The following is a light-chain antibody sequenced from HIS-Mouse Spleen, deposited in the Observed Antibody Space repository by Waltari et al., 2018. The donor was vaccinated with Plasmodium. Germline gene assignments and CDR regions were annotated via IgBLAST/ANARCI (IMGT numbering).Light chain of an antibody. Sequence: QSPLTQPASVSGSPGQSITIPCPGTSSHVGSYNLVPWYQQHPGKAPKHMIYAGSKRPSGVSNRFSGSKSGNTASLTISGLQAEDEADYYCCSYAGSSTLVFGGGTKLTVL. CDR1: SSHVGSYNL. J-gene: IGLJ3*02. CDR3: CSYAGSSTLV. CDR2: AGS. V-gene: IGLV2-23*01.